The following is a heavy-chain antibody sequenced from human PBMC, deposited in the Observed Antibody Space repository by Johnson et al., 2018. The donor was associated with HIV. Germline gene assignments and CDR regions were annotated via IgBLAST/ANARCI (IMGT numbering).Heavy chain of an antibody. Sequence: QEKLVESGGAVVQPGRSLTLSCAASGFTFSGFAMHWVRQPPGKGLEWVASISSDGGNKYYADSAKGRLSISRDNSKNTLDLQMNSLRAEDTAVYYCAKEVPVYSYGYYDAFDIWGQGTMVTVSS. D-gene: IGHD5-18*01. V-gene: IGHV3-30*18. CDR1: GFTFSGFA. CDR3: AKEVPVYSYGYYDAFDI. J-gene: IGHJ3*02. CDR2: ISSDGGNK.